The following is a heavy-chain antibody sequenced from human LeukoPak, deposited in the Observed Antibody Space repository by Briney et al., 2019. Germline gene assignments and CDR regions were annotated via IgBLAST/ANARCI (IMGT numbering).Heavy chain of an antibody. CDR2: IYTSGST. CDR3: ARGELKRYYYYMDV. Sequence: SETLSLTCTVSGGSISSGSYYWSWIRQPAGKGLEWIGRIYTSGSTNYNPSLKSRVTISVDTSKNQFSLKLSSVTAAGTAVYYCARGELKRYYYYMDVWGKGTTVTVSS. V-gene: IGHV4-61*02. CDR1: GGSISSGSYY. D-gene: IGHD3-10*01. J-gene: IGHJ6*03.